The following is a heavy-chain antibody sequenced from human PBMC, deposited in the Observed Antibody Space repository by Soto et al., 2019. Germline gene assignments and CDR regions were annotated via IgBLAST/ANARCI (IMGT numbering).Heavy chain of an antibody. V-gene: IGHV4-59*01. J-gene: IGHJ4*02. Sequence: QVQLQESGPGLVKPSETLSLSCTVSGGSFSNDYWTWIRQSPGKGLEWIGYIFHSGITDYNPALQSRVTISIDTSRNHFSLNLTSVNAADTAVYYCARDRYFYDSRGYYRTLDSWGQGTLVTVSS. CDR2: IFHSGIT. CDR3: ARDRYFYDSRGYYRTLDS. CDR1: GGSFSNDY. D-gene: IGHD3-22*01.